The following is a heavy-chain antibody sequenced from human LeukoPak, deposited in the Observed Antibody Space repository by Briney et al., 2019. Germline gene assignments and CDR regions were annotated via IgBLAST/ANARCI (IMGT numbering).Heavy chain of an antibody. V-gene: IGHV1-2*02. CDR2: INPNSGGT. CDR3: ARGKLVGAHDY. D-gene: IGHD1-26*01. J-gene: IGHJ4*02. CDR1: GYTFTDYY. Sequence: ASVKVSCKASGYTFTDYYIDWVRQAPGQGLEWMGWINPNSGGTNYAQKFQGRVTMTRDTSISTAYMELSRLRSDDTAVYYCARGKLVGAHDYWGQGTLVTVSS.